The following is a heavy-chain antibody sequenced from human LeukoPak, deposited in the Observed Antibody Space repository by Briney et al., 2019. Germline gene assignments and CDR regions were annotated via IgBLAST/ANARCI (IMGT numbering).Heavy chain of an antibody. J-gene: IGHJ4*02. CDR2: ISYDGSNK. D-gene: IGHD3-10*01. CDR3: AKGDPYGSGSYPVDY. CDR1: GFTFSRYG. Sequence: GGSLRLSCAASGFTFSRYGMHWVRQASGKGLEWVALISYDGSNKYYADSVKGRFTISRDNSKNTLYLQMNSLRPEDTAVYYCAKGDPYGSGSYPVDYWGQGTLLTVSS. V-gene: IGHV3-30*18.